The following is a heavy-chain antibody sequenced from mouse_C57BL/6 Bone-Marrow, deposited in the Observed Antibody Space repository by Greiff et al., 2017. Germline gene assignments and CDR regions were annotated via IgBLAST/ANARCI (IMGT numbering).Heavy chain of an antibody. J-gene: IGHJ3*01. Sequence: EVKLVESGGGLVKPGGSLKLSCAASGFTFSDYGMHWVRQAPEKGLEWVAYISSGSSTIYYADPVKGRFTISTDNAKNTLFLQMPSLRSSDTAVYDCARSLYGSSCLAGFAYWGQGTLVTVSA. CDR2: ISSGSSTI. CDR3: ARSLYGSSCLAGFAY. D-gene: IGHD1-1*01. V-gene: IGHV5-17*01. CDR1: GFTFSDYG.